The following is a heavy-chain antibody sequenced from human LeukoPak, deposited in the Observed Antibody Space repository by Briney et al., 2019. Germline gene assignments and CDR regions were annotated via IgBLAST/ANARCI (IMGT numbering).Heavy chain of an antibody. D-gene: IGHD2-15*01. Sequence: GASVKVSCKASGYTFTDHYMHWVRQAPGQGLEWMGWINPNSDGINNYAHKFQGRVTMTRDTSISTAYMELSRLRSDDTAVYYCARCDGVAPYYMDVWGKGTTVTISS. J-gene: IGHJ6*03. CDR1: GYTFTDHY. V-gene: IGHV1-2*07. CDR2: INPNSDGI. CDR3: ARCDGVAPYYMDV.